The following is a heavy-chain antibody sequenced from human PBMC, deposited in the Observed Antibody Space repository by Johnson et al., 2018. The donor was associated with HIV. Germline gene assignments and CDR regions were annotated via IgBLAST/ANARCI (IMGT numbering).Heavy chain of an antibody. CDR3: ARTLSGSYRGWAFDI. D-gene: IGHD1-26*01. Sequence: VQVVESGGGLVQPGGSLRLSCAASGFTFSSYDMHWVRQATGKGLEWVSAIGTAGDTYYPGSVKGRFTISRENAKNSLYLQMNSLRAGDTAVYYCARTLSGSYRGWAFDIWGQGTMVTVSS. V-gene: IGHV3-13*01. CDR2: IGTAGDT. CDR1: GFTFSSYD. J-gene: IGHJ3*02.